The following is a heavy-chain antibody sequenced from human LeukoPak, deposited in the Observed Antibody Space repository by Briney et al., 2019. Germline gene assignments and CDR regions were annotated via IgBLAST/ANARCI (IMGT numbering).Heavy chain of an antibody. V-gene: IGHV4-39*01. CDR1: GGSLSSSSYY. Sequence: SETLSLTCTVSGGSLSSSSYYWGWIRQPPGKGLEWMGSIYYSGSTYYNPSLKSRVTISVDTSKNQFSLKLSSVTAADTAVYYCARQWLAFDYWGQGTLVTVSS. CDR2: IYYSGST. J-gene: IGHJ4*02. D-gene: IGHD6-19*01. CDR3: ARQWLAFDY.